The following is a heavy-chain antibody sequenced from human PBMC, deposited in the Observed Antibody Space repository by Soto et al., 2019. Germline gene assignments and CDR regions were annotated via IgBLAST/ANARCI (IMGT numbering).Heavy chain of an antibody. J-gene: IGHJ6*02. V-gene: IGHV3-48*03. Sequence: PGGSLRLSCAASGFTFSSYEMNWVRQAPGKGLEWVSYISSSGSTIYYADSVKGRFTISRDNAKNSLYLQMNSLRAEDTAVYYCARVSVVAATGYGMDVWGQGTTVTVYS. CDR3: ARVSVVAATGYGMDV. CDR2: ISSSGSTI. D-gene: IGHD2-15*01. CDR1: GFTFSSYE.